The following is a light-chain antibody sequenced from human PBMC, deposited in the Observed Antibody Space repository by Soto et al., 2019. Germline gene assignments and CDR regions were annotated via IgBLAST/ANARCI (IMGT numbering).Light chain of an antibody. CDR3: QSYDTGLGGSYV. J-gene: IGLJ1*01. V-gene: IGLV1-40*01. Sequence: QSVLTQPPSVSWAPGQRVTISCTGSSSNIGAGYDVHWYQQRPGTAPRLLISDDINRPSGVPDRFSGSKSGTSASLAIAGLQADDEADYYCQSYDTGLGGSYVFGSGTKV. CDR1: SSNIGAGYD. CDR2: DDI.